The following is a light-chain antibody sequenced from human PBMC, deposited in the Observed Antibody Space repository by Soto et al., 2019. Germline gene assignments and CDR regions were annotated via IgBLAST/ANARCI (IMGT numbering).Light chain of an antibody. Sequence: EIVMTQSPVTLSVSPGERATLSCRASQSVSSDLAWYQQKPGQAPRLLIYGASTRAPGIPARFSGSGSWTEFTLSISSLQSEDFAVYYCQQYHNWLMYTFGQGTKLEI. J-gene: IGKJ2*01. V-gene: IGKV3-15*01. CDR2: GAS. CDR3: QQYHNWLMYT. CDR1: QSVSSD.